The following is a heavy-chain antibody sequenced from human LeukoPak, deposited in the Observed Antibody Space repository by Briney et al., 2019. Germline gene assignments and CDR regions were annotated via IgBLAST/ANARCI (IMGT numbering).Heavy chain of an antibody. CDR3: ASQDSVVVPAAMQGHWDY. D-gene: IGHD2-2*01. CDR1: GFTFSSYS. Sequence: PGGSLRLSCAASGFTFSSYSMNWVRQAPGKGLEWVSSISSSSSYIYYADSVKGRFTISRDNAKNSLYLQMNSLRAEDTAVYYCASQDSVVVPAAMQGHWDYWGQETLVIVFS. CDR2: ISSSSSYI. V-gene: IGHV3-21*01. J-gene: IGHJ4*02.